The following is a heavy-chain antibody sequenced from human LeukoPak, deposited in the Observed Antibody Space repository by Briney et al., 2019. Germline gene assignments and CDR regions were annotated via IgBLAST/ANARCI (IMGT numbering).Heavy chain of an antibody. CDR2: VIPIFGTA. V-gene: IGHV1-69*13. D-gene: IGHD1-26*01. Sequence: SVKVSCKASGGTFSSYAISWVRQAPGQGLEWMGGVIPIFGTANYAQKFQGRVTIIADESTSTAYMELSSLRSEDTAVYYCARGVVGATTGAYSFDYWGRGTLVTVSS. CDR1: GGTFSSYA. CDR3: ARGVVGATTGAYSFDY. J-gene: IGHJ4*02.